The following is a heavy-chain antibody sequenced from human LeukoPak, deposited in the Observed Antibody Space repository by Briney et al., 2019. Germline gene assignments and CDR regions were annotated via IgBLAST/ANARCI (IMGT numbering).Heavy chain of an antibody. Sequence: GGSLRLSCAASGFTFRRYAMTWVRQAPGKGLEWVSPITGIGDSTYYAESVKGRFTISRDNSNNTLYLQRNSLRAEDTAIYYCAKDQSPVLNHDYSYYYYGMDVWGQGTTVTVSS. V-gene: IGHV3-23*01. CDR2: ITGIGDST. D-gene: IGHD4/OR15-4a*01. J-gene: IGHJ6*02. CDR3: AKDQSPVLNHDYSYYYYGMDV. CDR1: GFTFRRYA.